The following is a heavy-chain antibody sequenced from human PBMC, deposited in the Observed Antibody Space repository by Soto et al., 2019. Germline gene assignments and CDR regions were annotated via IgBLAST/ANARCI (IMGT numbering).Heavy chain of an antibody. CDR2: IYSGGNT. V-gene: IGHV3-53*01. CDR3: ARDSDFDY. J-gene: IGHJ4*02. CDR1: WFTVSSNY. Sequence: VGSLRLSCAASWFTVSSNYMSWVRQAPGKGLEWVSVIYSGGNTYYADSVKGRFTISRDNSKNTLYLQMNSLRAEDTAVYYCARDSDFDYWGQGTLVTVSS.